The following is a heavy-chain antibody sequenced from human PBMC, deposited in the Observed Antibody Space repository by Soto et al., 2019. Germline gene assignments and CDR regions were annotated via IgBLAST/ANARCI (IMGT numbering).Heavy chain of an antibody. J-gene: IGHJ6*02. CDR1: GYTFTSYG. Sequence: ASVKVSCKASGYTFTSYGISWVRQAPGQGLEWMGWISAYNGNTNYAQKLQGRVTMTTDTSTSTAYMELRSLRSDDTAVYYCARGGAYCGGDCYGYYYYYYGMDVWGQGTTVTVSS. CDR2: ISAYNGNT. V-gene: IGHV1-18*01. D-gene: IGHD2-21*02. CDR3: ARGGAYCGGDCYGYYYYYYGMDV.